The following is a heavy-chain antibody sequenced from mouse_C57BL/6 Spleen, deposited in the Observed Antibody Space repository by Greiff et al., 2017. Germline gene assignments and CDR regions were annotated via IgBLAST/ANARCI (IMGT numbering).Heavy chain of an antibody. CDR1: GYTFTSYG. CDR2: IYPRSGNT. D-gene: IGHD1-1*01. J-gene: IGHJ3*01. V-gene: IGHV1-81*01. CDR3: ARYYGSRSWFAY. Sequence: QVQLKQSGAELARPGASVKLSCKASGYTFTSYGISWVKQRTGQGLEWIGEIYPRSGNTYYNEKFKGKATLTADKSSSTAYMELRSLTSEDSAVYVCARYYGSRSWFAYWCQGTLVTVSA.